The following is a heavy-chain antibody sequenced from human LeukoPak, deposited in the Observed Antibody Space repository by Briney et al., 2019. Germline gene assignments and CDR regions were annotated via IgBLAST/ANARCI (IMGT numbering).Heavy chain of an antibody. CDR2: ISSSGDSA. Sequence: PGESLRLSCAASGFTFSNYAMSWVRQAPGKRLEWVSAISSSGDSAYYADPVKGRFTISRDNSKNTLYLQMNSLRAEDTAVYYCAKDWHTVTSFDYWGQGTLVTVSS. D-gene: IGHD4-17*01. CDR1: GFTFSNYA. J-gene: IGHJ4*02. CDR3: AKDWHTVTSFDY. V-gene: IGHV3-23*01.